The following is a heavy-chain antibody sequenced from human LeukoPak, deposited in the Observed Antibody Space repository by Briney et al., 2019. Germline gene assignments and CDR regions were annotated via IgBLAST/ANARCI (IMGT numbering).Heavy chain of an antibody. CDR2: IKQDGSEK. V-gene: IGHV3-7*03. Sequence: GGSLRLSCAASGFTFSSYAMSWVRQAPGKGLEWVANIKQDGSEKYYVDSVKGRFTISRDNAKNSLYLQMNSLRAEDTAVYYCARFEVSSGWYHSGFDYWGQGTLVTVSS. J-gene: IGHJ4*02. CDR3: ARFEVSSGWYHSGFDY. CDR1: GFTFSSYA. D-gene: IGHD6-19*01.